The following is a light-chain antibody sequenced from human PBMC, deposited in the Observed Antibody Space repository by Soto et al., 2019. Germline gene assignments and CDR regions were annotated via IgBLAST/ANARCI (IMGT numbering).Light chain of an antibody. J-gene: IGKJ5*01. Sequence: SPCTLSLSPGERATLSCRASQSVTSTSLAWYQQKPGQAPRLLMYGASSRATGTPDRISGGGSGTDFTLTISRLEPEDFAVYYCQHYVTSSITFGQGTRLEIK. CDR3: QHYVTSSIT. V-gene: IGKV3-20*01. CDR1: QSVTSTS. CDR2: GAS.